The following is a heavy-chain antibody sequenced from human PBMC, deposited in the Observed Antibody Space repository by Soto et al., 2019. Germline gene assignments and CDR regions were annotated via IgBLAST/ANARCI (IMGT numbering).Heavy chain of an antibody. CDR3: ARSIAARLTYFDY. V-gene: IGHV1-2*02. Sequence: ASVKVSCKASGYTFTGYYMHWVRQAPGQGLEWMGWINPNSGGTNYAQKFQGRVTMTRDTSISTAYMELSRLRSDDTAVYYCARSIAARLTYFDYWGQGTLVTVSS. D-gene: IGHD6-6*01. J-gene: IGHJ4*02. CDR2: INPNSGGT. CDR1: GYTFTGYY.